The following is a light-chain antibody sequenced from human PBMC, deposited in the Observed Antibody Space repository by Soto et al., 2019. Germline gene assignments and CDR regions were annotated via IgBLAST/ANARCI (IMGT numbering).Light chain of an antibody. J-gene: IGKJ1*01. V-gene: IGKV1-8*01. CDR3: QQYYSYPQT. Sequence: AIRMTQSTSSFSASTGDRVTITCRASQGISSYLAWYQQKPGKAPKLLIYAASTLQSGVPSRFSGSGSGTDFTLTISCLQSEDFATYYCQQYYSYPQTFCQG. CDR2: AAS. CDR1: QGISSY.